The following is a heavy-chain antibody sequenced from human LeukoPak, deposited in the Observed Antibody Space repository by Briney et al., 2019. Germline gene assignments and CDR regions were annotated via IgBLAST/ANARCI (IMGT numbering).Heavy chain of an antibody. CDR1: GFTFSTYS. D-gene: IGHD1-26*01. J-gene: IGHJ4*02. Sequence: GGSLRLSWAAAGFTFSTYSGNWIRQAPGKGLEWVSSISDDSNYIFYADSVKGRFTISRDNDKHSLYLQMNSLTAEDSAVYYCASRRGSNRPFDYWGQGTLVTVSS. CDR3: ASRRGSNRPFDY. V-gene: IGHV3-21*01. CDR2: ISDDSNYI.